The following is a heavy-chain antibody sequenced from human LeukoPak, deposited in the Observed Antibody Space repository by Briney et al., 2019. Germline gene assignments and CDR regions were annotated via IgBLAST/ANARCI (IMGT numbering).Heavy chain of an antibody. J-gene: IGHJ6*03. CDR2: ISGSGGST. CDR1: GFTFSSYA. D-gene: IGHD5-18*01. CDR3: AKFLAFVDTAMVSPRYMDV. V-gene: IGHV3-23*01. Sequence: PGGSLRLSCAASGFTFSSYAMSWVRHAPGKGLEWVSAISGSGGSTYYADSVKGRFTISRDNSKNTLYLQMNSLRAEDTAVYYCAKFLAFVDTAMVSPRYMDVWGKGTTVTVSS.